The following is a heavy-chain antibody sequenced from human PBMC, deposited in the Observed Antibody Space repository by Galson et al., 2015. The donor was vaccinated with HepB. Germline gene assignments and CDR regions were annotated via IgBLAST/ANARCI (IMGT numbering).Heavy chain of an antibody. CDR1: TFSSYA. D-gene: IGHD3-22*01. CDR2: ISGSGGST. V-gene: IGHV3-23*01. Sequence: TFSSYAMSWVRQAPGKGLEWVSAISGSGGSTYYADSVKGRFTISRDNSKNTLYLQMNSLRAEDTAVYYCAKDKAWSYYDSSGYYYWGQGTLVTVSS. CDR3: AKDKAWSYYDSSGYYY. J-gene: IGHJ4*02.